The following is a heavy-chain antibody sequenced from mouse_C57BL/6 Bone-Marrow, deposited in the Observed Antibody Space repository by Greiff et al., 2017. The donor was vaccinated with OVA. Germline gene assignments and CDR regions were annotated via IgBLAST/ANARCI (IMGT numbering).Heavy chain of an antibody. CDR2: IWSGGST. V-gene: IGHV2-2*01. CDR3: ARKRDSNYEEDYYAMDY. CDR1: GFSLTSYG. J-gene: IGHJ4*01. Sequence: QVQLKESGPGLVQPSQSLSITCTVSGFSLTSYGVHWVRQSPGKGLEWLGVIWSGGSTDYNAAFISRLSISKDNSKSQVFFKMNSLQADDTAIYYCARKRDSNYEEDYYAMDYWGQGTSVTVSS. D-gene: IGHD2-5*01.